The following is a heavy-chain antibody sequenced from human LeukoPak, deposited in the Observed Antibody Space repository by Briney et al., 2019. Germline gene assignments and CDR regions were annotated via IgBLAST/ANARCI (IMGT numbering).Heavy chain of an antibody. Sequence: GASVKVSCKASGGTFSSYAISWVRQAPGQGLEWMGGIIPIFGTANYAQKFQGRVTITADESTSTAYMELSSLRSEDTAVYYCARVPYYYDSSGYWNWFDPWGQGTLVTVSS. D-gene: IGHD3-22*01. CDR2: IIPIFGTA. CDR1: GGTFSSYA. CDR3: ARVPYYYDSSGYWNWFDP. V-gene: IGHV1-69*13. J-gene: IGHJ5*02.